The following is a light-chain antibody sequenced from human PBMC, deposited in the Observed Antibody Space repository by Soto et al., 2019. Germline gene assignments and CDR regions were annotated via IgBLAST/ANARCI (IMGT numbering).Light chain of an antibody. CDR3: SSYTSSSTYV. CDR2: DVS. V-gene: IGLV2-14*01. J-gene: IGLJ1*01. Sequence: ALTQPPSASGSPGQAVIIPCTGTTSDVGGYNFVSWYQQHPGKAPKLMTYDVSNRPSGVSNRFSGSKSGNTASLTISGLQAEDEADYYCSSYTSSSTYVFGTGTKVTV. CDR1: TSDVGGYNF.